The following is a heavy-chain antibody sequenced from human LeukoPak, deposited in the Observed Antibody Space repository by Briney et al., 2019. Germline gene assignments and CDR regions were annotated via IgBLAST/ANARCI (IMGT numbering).Heavy chain of an antibody. CDR1: GFTFSSHA. J-gene: IGHJ4*02. D-gene: IGHD6-19*01. CDR3: AKGLAVAGHFDY. Sequence: GGSLRLSCAASGFTFSSHAMSWVRQAPGKVLEWVSAISGSGGSTYYADSVKGRFTISRDKSKNTLYLQMNSLRAEDTAVYYCAKGLAVAGHFDYWGQGTLVTVSS. V-gene: IGHV3-23*01. CDR2: ISGSGGST.